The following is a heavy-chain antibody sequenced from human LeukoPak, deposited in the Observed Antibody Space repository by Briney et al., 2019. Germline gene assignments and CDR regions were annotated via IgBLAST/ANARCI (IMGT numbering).Heavy chain of an antibody. V-gene: IGHV1-2*02. CDR2: INPNSGGT. J-gene: IGHJ4*02. CDR3: ARAPHYYDSSGYYYFGSDY. Sequence: ASVKVSCKASGYTFTGYYMHWVRQAPGQGLEWMGWINPNSGGTNYAQKFQGRVTMTRDTSISTAYMELRSLRSDDTAVYYCARAPHYYDSSGYYYFGSDYWGQGTLVTVSS. D-gene: IGHD3-22*01. CDR1: GYTFTGYY.